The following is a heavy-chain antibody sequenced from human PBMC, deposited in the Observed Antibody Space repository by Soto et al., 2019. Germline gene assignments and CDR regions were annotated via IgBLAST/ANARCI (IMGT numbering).Heavy chain of an antibody. Sequence: ASAQVSCKASRYTFPSYDINSVRQATGQGLEWMGWMNPNSGNTGYAQKFQGRVTMTRNTSISTAYMELSSLRSEDTAVHYCARVGGTTIAFDIWGQGTMVTVSS. CDR1: RYTFPSYD. V-gene: IGHV1-8*01. CDR3: ARVGGTTIAFDI. J-gene: IGHJ3*02. CDR2: MNPNSGNT. D-gene: IGHD4-17*01.